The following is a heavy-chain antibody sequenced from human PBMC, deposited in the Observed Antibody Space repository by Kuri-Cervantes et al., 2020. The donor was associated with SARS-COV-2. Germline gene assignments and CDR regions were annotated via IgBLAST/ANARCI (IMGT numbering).Heavy chain of an antibody. J-gene: IGHJ4*02. CDR2: IYPGDSDT. V-gene: IGHV5-51*01. D-gene: IGHD3-22*01. CDR3: ARQKFHYYDSSGYQGATDY. Sequence: GGSLRLSFKGSGYSFTSYWSGWVRQMPGKGLEWMGIIYPGDSDTRYSPSFQGQVTISADKSISTAYLQWSSLKASDTAMYYCARQKFHYYDSSGYQGATDYWGQGTLVTVSS. CDR1: GYSFTSYW.